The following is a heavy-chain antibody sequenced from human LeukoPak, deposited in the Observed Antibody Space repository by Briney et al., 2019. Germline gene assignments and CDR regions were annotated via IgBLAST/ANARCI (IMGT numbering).Heavy chain of an antibody. CDR3: ARGYCSGGGCSVLDAFDG. CDR1: GYTFTNYY. V-gene: IGHV1-46*01. Sequence: ASVKVSCKTSGYTFTNYYIHWVRRAPGQRLEWIGKINPSSGSTSYPQKFQGRVTMTRDTSTTTVYMELSTLRSEDTAIYYCARGYCSGGGCSVLDAFDGWGQGTMVTVSS. J-gene: IGHJ3*01. CDR2: INPSSGST. D-gene: IGHD2-15*01.